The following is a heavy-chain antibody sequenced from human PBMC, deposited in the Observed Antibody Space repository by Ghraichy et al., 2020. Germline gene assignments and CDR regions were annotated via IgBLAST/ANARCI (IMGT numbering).Heavy chain of an antibody. D-gene: IGHD6-19*01. CDR2: TSHSGYT. Sequence: SETLSLTCNVYGGSFSAYYWSWIRQSPGKGLEWIGETSHSGYTTYSPSLESRVTISVDTSKNQFSLKLNSVTAADTAVYYCARGPFTSGWMWYYFDAWRQGTPVTVSS. CDR3: ARGPFTSGWMWYYFDA. J-gene: IGHJ4*02. V-gene: IGHV4-34*01. CDR1: GGSFSAYY.